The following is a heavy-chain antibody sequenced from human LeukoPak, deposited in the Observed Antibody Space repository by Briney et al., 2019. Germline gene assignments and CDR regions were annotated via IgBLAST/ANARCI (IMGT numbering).Heavy chain of an antibody. Sequence: ASVKVSCKASGYTFTSYGISWVRQAPGQGLEWMGWISAYNGNTNYAQKLQGRVTMTTDTSTSTAYMELRSLRSDDTAVYYCARDLDIVVVVAATPEARYDYWGQGTLVTVSS. D-gene: IGHD2-15*01. CDR3: ARDLDIVVVVAATPEARYDY. V-gene: IGHV1-18*01. CDR2: ISAYNGNT. CDR1: GYTFTSYG. J-gene: IGHJ4*02.